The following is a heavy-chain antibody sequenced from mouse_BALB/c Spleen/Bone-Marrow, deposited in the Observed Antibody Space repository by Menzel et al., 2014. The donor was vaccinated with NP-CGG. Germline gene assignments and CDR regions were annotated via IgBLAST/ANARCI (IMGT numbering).Heavy chain of an antibody. V-gene: IGHV1-63*02. CDR3: ARTAYFDY. CDR2: FYPGGGYT. CDR1: GYTFTNYW. Sequence: QVQLQQSGAELVRPGTSVKISCKASGYTFTNYWLGWIKPRPGHGLEWIGDFYPGGGYTNYNEEFKGKATLTADASSSTAYMQLSSLTSEDSAVYFCARTAYFDYWGQGTTLTVSS. J-gene: IGHJ2*01.